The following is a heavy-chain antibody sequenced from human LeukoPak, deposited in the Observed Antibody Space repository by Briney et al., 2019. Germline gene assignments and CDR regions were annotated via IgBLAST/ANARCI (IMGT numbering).Heavy chain of an antibody. CDR3: AKDLNILTGYPYYFDY. V-gene: IGHV3-23*01. Sequence: GGSLRLSCAASGFTFSSYAMSWVRRAPGKGLEWVSAISGSGGSTYYADSVKGRFTISRDNSKNTLYLQMNSLRAEDTAVYYCAKDLNILTGYPYYFDYWGQGTLVTVSS. CDR1: GFTFSSYA. D-gene: IGHD3-9*01. CDR2: ISGSGGST. J-gene: IGHJ4*02.